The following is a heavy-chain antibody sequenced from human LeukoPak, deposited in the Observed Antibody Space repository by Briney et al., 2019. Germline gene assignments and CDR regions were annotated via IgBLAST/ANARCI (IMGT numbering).Heavy chain of an antibody. V-gene: IGHV4-34*01. Sequence: SETLSLTCAVYGGSFSGYYWSWTRQPPGKGLEWIGEINHSGSTNYNPSLKSRVTISVDTSKNQFSLNLSSVTAADTAVYYCARDRYGVSNNFDYWGQGTLVTVSS. J-gene: IGHJ4*02. CDR2: INHSGST. D-gene: IGHD3-10*01. CDR1: GGSFSGYY. CDR3: ARDRYGVSNNFDY.